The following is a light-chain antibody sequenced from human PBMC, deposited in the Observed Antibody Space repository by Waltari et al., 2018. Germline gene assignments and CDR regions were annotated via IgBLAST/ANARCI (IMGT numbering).Light chain of an antibody. CDR2: DAS. Sequence: EIVLTQSPGTLSLSPGERATRSCRASQSVSRTLAWYQQKPGQAPRLLIYDASTRATGIPDRFSGSGSGTDFSLTISRVEPEDFAVYYCQKYGTLPATFGQGTKVEIK. J-gene: IGKJ1*01. CDR1: QSVSRT. V-gene: IGKV3-20*01. CDR3: QKYGTLPAT.